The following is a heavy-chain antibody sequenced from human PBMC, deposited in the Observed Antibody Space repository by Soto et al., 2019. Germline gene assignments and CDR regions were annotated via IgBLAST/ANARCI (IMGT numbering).Heavy chain of an antibody. Sequence: ASVKVSCKASGYTFTSYGISWVRQAPGQGLEWMGWISAYNGNTNYAQKFQGRVTMTRNTSISTAYMELSSLRSEDTAVYYCARLRGNWFDPWGQGTLVTVSS. CDR2: ISAYNGNT. CDR1: GYTFTSYG. D-gene: IGHD3-16*01. V-gene: IGHV1-18*01. CDR3: ARLRGNWFDP. J-gene: IGHJ5*02.